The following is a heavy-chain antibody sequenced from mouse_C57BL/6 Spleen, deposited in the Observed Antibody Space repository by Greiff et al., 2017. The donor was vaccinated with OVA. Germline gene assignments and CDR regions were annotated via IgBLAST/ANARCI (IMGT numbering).Heavy chain of an antibody. Sequence: EVQVVASEGGLVQPGSSMKLSCTASGFTFSDYYMAWVRQVPEKGLEWVANINYDGSSTYYLDSLKSRFIISRDNAKNILYLQMSSLKSEDTATYYCARERDYYGSSYWYFDVWGTGTTVTVSS. D-gene: IGHD1-1*01. V-gene: IGHV5-16*01. CDR3: ARERDYYGSSYWYFDV. CDR2: INYDGSST. CDR1: GFTFSDYY. J-gene: IGHJ1*03.